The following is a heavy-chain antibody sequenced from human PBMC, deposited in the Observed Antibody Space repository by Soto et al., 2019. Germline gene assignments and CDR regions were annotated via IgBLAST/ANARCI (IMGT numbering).Heavy chain of an antibody. CDR2: ISSSSSYI. J-gene: IGHJ4*02. D-gene: IGHD6-13*01. CDR1: GFTFSSYS. V-gene: IGHV3-21*01. CDR3: AGRKQQLVKPVDY. Sequence: GGSRRLSCAASGFTFSSYSMNWVRQAPGKGLEWVSSISSSSSYIYYADSVKGRFTISRDNAKNSLYLQMNSLRAEDTAVYYCAGRKQQLVKPVDYWGQGTLVTVSS.